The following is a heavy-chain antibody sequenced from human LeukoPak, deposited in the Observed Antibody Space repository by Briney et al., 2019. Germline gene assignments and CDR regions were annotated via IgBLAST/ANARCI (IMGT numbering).Heavy chain of an antibody. CDR3: TRVSPTRRSGSDFDY. J-gene: IGHJ4*02. CDR1: GFTFSSYA. V-gene: IGHV3-23*01. Sequence: GGSLRLSCAASGFTFSSYAMSWVRQAPGKGLEWVSAISGSGGSTYYADSVKGRFTISRDNSKNTLYLQMNSLRAEDTAVYYCTRVSPTRRSGSDFDYWGQGTLVTVSS. CDR2: ISGSGGST. D-gene: IGHD1-26*01.